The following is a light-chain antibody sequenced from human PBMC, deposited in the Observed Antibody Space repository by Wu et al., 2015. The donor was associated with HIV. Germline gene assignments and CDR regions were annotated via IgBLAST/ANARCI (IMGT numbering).Light chain of an antibody. V-gene: IGKV1-39*01. CDR2: AAS. J-gene: IGKJ5*01. Sequence: DIKMTQSPSSLSASVGDRVTITCRTSQNINNFLNWYQQKPGKAPKLLIYAASSLQSGVPSRFSGSGSGTDFTLTISSLQPEDFATYYCQQSYSTSITFGQGTRLEIK. CDR3: QQSYSTSIT. CDR1: QNINNF.